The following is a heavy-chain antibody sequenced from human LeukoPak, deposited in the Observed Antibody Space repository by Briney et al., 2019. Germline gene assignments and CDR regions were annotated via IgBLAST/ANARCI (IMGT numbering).Heavy chain of an antibody. Sequence: GGSLRLSCAASGFTFSSYSMNWVRQAPGKGLEWVSSISSSSSYIYYADSVKGRFTISRDNAKNSLYLQMNSLSAEDTAVYYCARADSSGWYYYWGQGTLVTVSS. J-gene: IGHJ4*02. CDR1: GFTFSSYS. D-gene: IGHD6-19*01. V-gene: IGHV3-21*01. CDR2: ISSSSSYI. CDR3: ARADSSGWYYY.